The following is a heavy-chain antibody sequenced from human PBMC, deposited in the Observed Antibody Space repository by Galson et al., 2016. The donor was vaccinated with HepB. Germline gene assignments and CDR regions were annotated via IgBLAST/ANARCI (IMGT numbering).Heavy chain of an antibody. CDR3: GDGGGDATG. J-gene: IGHJ4*02. CDR1: GFPFSDRW. CDR2: IRSRAANYIT. V-gene: IGHV3-72*01. Sequence: SLRLSCAASGFPFSDRWMDWVRQAPGKGLEWVGRIRSRAANYITDYAASVKDRFTISRDDSKNSLFLQMNSLKIEDTAVYYCGDGGGDATGWGQGTLVSVSS. D-gene: IGHD3-16*01.